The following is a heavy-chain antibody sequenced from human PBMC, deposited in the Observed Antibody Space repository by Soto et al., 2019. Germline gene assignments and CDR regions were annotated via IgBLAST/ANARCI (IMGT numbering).Heavy chain of an antibody. CDR2: IIPIFGTA. D-gene: IGHD3-22*01. CDR3: ARERAAIVVVVPGWFAP. Sequence: QVQLVQSGAEVKKPGSSVKVSCKASGGTFSSYAISWVRQAPGQGLEWMGGIIPIFGTANYAQKFQGRVTITEDGSTSTADMELSSLSSEDTAVYYCARERAAIVVVVPGWFAPWGQGTLVTVSS. CDR1: GGTFSSYA. V-gene: IGHV1-69*12. J-gene: IGHJ5*02.